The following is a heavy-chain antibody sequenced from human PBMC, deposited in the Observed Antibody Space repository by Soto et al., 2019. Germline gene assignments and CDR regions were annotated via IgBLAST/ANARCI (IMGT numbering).Heavy chain of an antibody. D-gene: IGHD3-22*01. Sequence: GESLKISCKGSGYSFAGYWITWVRQKPGKGLEWMGRIDPSDSQTYYSPSFRGHVTISVTKSITTVFLQWSSLRASDTAMYYCARQIYDSDTGPNFQYYFDSWGQGPPVTVSS. J-gene: IGHJ4*02. CDR1: GYSFAGYW. CDR2: IDPSDSQT. CDR3: ARQIYDSDTGPNFQYYFDS. V-gene: IGHV5-10-1*01.